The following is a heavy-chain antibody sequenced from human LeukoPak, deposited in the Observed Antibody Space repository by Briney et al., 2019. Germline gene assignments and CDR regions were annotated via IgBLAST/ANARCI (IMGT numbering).Heavy chain of an antibody. J-gene: IGHJ4*02. CDR2: INPNSGGT. CDR1: GYTFTGYY. V-gene: IGHV1-2*02. Sequence: ASVMVSCKASGYTFTGYYMHWVRQAPGQGLEWMGWINPNSGGTNYAQKFQGRVTMTRDTSISTAYMELSRLRSDDTAVYYCARAEYSSSWDPLDYWGQGTLVTVSS. D-gene: IGHD6-13*01. CDR3: ARAEYSSSWDPLDY.